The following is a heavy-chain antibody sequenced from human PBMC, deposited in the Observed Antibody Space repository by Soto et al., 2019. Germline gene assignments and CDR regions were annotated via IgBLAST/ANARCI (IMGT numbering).Heavy chain of an antibody. V-gene: IGHV3-66*01. CDR2: IYSGGST. CDR3: ATDRGGSLDF. CDR1: GFSVSSNS. D-gene: IGHD3-16*01. J-gene: IGHJ4*02. Sequence: EVQLVESGGGLVQPGGSLRLSCAAAGFSVSSNSMNWVRQAPGKGLEWVALIYSGGSTYYADSVKGRFTISKDTSKNTLYRQVNSLRAEDMAVYYCATDRGGSLDFWGQGTLVTVSS.